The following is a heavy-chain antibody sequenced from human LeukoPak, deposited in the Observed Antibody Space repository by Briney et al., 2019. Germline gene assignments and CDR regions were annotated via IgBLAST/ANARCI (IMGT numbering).Heavy chain of an antibody. Sequence: GGSLRLSCAASGFTFSSYGMHWVRQAPGKGLEWVAVIWYDGSNKYYADSVKGRFTISRDNSKNTLYLQMNSLRAEDTAVYYCARGGEWEPHFDYWGQGTLATVSS. CDR1: GFTFSSYG. D-gene: IGHD1-26*01. CDR2: IWYDGSNK. CDR3: ARGGEWEPHFDY. V-gene: IGHV3-33*01. J-gene: IGHJ4*02.